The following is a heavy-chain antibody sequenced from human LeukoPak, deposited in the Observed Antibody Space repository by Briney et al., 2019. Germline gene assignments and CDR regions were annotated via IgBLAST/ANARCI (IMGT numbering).Heavy chain of an antibody. J-gene: IGHJ4*02. V-gene: IGHV1-69*05. CDR1: GGTFSGYA. D-gene: IGHD3-22*01. CDR2: IIPIFGTA. Sequence: SVKVSCKASGGTFSGYAISWVRQAPGQGLEWMGRIIPIFGTANYAQKFQGRVTITTDESTSTAYMELSSLRSEDTAVYYCARDGGHYYDSSGYYVGYWGQGTLVTVSS. CDR3: ARDGGHYYDSSGYYVGY.